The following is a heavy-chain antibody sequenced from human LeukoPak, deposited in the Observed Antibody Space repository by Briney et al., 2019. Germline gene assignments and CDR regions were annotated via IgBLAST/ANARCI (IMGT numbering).Heavy chain of an antibody. D-gene: IGHD4-11*01. CDR2: IYTSGST. CDR1: GGSISSYY. J-gene: IGHJ6*03. CDR3: ARFTVTTKRYYYYYMDV. Sequence: SETLSLTCTVSGGSISSYYWSWIRQPAGKGLEWIGRIYTSGSTNYNPSLKSRVTISVDTSKNQFSLKLSSVTAADTAVYYCARFTVTTKRYYYYYMDVWGKGTTVTVSS. V-gene: IGHV4-4*07.